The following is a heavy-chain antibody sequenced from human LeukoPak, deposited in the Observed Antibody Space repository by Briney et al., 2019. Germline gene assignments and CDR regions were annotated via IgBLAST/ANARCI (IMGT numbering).Heavy chain of an antibody. CDR3: AKDVTATKVGAFDI. CDR1: GFTFSSYG. CDR2: IRYDGSNK. Sequence: GGSLRLSCAASGFTFSSYGMHWVRQAPGKGLEWVAFIRYDGSNKYYADSVKGRFTISRDNSKNTLYLQMNSLRAEDTAVYYCAKDVTATKVGAFDIWGQGTMVTVSS. J-gene: IGHJ3*02. V-gene: IGHV3-30*02. D-gene: IGHD1-26*01.